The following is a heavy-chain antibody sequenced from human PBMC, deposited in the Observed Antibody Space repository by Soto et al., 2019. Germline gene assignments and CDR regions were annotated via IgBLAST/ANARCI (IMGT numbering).Heavy chain of an antibody. CDR3: ASGLRFLEWLRY. V-gene: IGHV4-34*01. CDR1: GGSFSGYY. D-gene: IGHD3-3*01. CDR2: INHSGST. Sequence: QVQLQQWGAGLLKPSETLSLTCAVYGGSFSGYYWSWIRQPPGKGLEWIGEINHSGSTNYNPSLKSRVTISVDTSKNQFSLKLSSLIAADTAVGYCASGLRFLEWLRYWGPGNLVTASS. J-gene: IGHJ4*02.